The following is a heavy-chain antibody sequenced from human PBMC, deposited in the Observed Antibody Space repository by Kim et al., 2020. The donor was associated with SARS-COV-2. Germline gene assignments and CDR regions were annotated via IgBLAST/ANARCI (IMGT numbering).Heavy chain of an antibody. CDR3: ARGRFQGYGMDV. Sequence: SETLSLTCAVYGGSFSGYYWSWIRQPPGKGLEWIGEINHSGSTNYNPSLKSRVTISVDTSKNQFSLKLSSVTAADTAVYYCARGRFQGYGMDVWGQGTTVTVSS. J-gene: IGHJ6*02. CDR1: GGSFSGYY. V-gene: IGHV4-34*01. CDR2: INHSGST.